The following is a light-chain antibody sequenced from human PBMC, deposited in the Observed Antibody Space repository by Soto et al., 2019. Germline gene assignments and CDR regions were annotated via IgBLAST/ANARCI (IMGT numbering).Light chain of an antibody. J-gene: IGKJ4*01. Sequence: DIQMTQSPSSLSASVGDRVTITCRASQSISTYLNWYQQKQGKAPRLLIYAASSLQSGVPSRFSGSGSGTDFTLTISGLHPEDFATYYCQQSYSAPPTFGGGTKVQIK. CDR2: AAS. V-gene: IGKV1-39*01. CDR1: QSISTY. CDR3: QQSYSAPPT.